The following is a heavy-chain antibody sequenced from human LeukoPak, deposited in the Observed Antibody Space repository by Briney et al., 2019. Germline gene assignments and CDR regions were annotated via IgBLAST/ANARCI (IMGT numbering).Heavy chain of an antibody. CDR2: INSDGRSA. V-gene: IGHV3-74*01. CDR3: TRVSTTDDY. Sequence: GGSLRLSCAASGFAFSRYWMHWVRQAPGKGLVWVSRINSDGRSAVYADSVKGRLTISRDNAKNTLYLQMDSLRAEDTAVYYCTRVSTTDDYWGQGTLVTVSS. D-gene: IGHD2/OR15-2a*01. CDR1: GFAFSRYW. J-gene: IGHJ4*02.